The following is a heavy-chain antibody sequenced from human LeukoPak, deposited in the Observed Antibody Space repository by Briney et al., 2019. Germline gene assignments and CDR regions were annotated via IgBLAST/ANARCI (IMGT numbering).Heavy chain of an antibody. CDR2: IYTSGST. CDR1: GGSISSYY. J-gene: IGHJ3*02. Sequence: SETLSLTCTVSGGSISSYYWSWIRQPAGKGLEWIGRIYTSGSTNYNPSLKSRVTMSVDTSKNQFSLKLSSVTAADTAVYYWAREGDYYDSSGYYPLLNNDAFDIWGQGTMVTVSS. CDR3: AREGDYYDSSGYYPLLNNDAFDI. V-gene: IGHV4-4*07. D-gene: IGHD3-22*01.